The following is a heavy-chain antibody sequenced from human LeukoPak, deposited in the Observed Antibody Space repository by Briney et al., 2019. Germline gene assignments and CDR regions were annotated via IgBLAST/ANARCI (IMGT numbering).Heavy chain of an antibody. V-gene: IGHV1-69*05. CDR3: ARGNVVVPAAGYYYYMDV. CDR1: GGTFSSYA. D-gene: IGHD2-2*01. J-gene: IGHJ6*03. Sequence: SVKVSCKASGGTFSSYAISWVRQAPGQGLEWMGGIIPIFGTANYAQKFQGRVTITTDESTSTAYMELSSLRSEDTAVYYCARGNVVVPAAGYYYYMDVWGKGTTVTVSS. CDR2: IIPIFGTA.